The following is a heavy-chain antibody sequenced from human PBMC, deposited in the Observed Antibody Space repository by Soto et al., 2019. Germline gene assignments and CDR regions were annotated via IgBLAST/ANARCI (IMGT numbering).Heavy chain of an antibody. CDR1: GYTFTTYY. D-gene: IGHD2-2*01. CDR2: INPSGGNI. V-gene: IGHV1-46*03. Sequence: QVQLVQSGAEVKKPGASVKVSCKASGYTFTTYYIHWVRQAPGQGLEWMGIINPSGGNITYAQKFQGRVTMTRDTSTSTVYMELSCLRSEDTAVYYCGRDGGYQRFDYWGQGALVTVSS. J-gene: IGHJ4*02. CDR3: GRDGGYQRFDY.